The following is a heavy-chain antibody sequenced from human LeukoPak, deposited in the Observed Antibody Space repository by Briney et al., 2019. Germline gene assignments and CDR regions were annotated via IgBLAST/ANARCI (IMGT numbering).Heavy chain of an antibody. D-gene: IGHD6-13*01. CDR2: IKQDGSEK. Sequence: GGSLRLSCAASGFTFSSYWMSWVRQAPGKGLEWVANIKQDGSEKYYVDPVKGRFTISRDNAKNSLYLQMNSLRAEDTAVYYCARDPAAAGPGGNWFDPWGQGTLVTVSS. V-gene: IGHV3-7*01. CDR3: ARDPAAAGPGGNWFDP. CDR1: GFTFSSYW. J-gene: IGHJ5*02.